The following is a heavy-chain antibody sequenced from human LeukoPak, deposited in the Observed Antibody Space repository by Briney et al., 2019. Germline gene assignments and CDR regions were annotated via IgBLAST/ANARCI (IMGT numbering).Heavy chain of an antibody. CDR1: GFTFSPYA. CDR3: ASPDHGSHWGYFDY. CDR2: ISYDGSDK. J-gene: IGHJ4*02. D-gene: IGHD4-17*01. Sequence: GRSLRLSCAASGFTFSPYAMHWVRQAPGKGLEWVAVISYDGSDKYYADSVRGRFTISRDNSKSTLYLQMNTLRAEDTAVYYCASPDHGSHWGYFDYWGQGTLVTVSS. V-gene: IGHV3-30*04.